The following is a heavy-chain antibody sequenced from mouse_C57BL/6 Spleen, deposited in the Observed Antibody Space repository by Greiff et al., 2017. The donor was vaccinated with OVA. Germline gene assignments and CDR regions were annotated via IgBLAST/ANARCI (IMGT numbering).Heavy chain of an antibody. CDR2: ISSGGSYT. J-gene: IGHJ4*01. CDR1: GFTFSSYG. CDR3: ARQYYGSSYNYYAMDY. Sequence: EVKLAESGGDLVKPGGSLKLSCAASGFTFSSYGMSWVRQTPDKRLEWVATISSGGSYTYYPDSVKGRFTISRDNAKNTLYLQMSSLKSEDTAMYYCARQYYGSSYNYYAMDYWGQGTSVTVSS. V-gene: IGHV5-6*02. D-gene: IGHD1-1*01.